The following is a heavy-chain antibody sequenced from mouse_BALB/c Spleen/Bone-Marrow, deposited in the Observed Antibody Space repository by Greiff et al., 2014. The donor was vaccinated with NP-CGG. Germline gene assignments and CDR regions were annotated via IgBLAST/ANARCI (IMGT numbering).Heavy chain of an antibody. CDR1: GYTFTSYW. CDR2: INPSNGRI. Sequence: VQLQQSGAELVKPGASVKLSCKASGYTFTSYWMQWVKQRPEQGLEWIGEINPSNGRINYNEKFKSKATLTVDKSSSTAYMQLSSLTSEDSAVYYCARKYYGSSYVWYFDVWGAGTTVTVSS. CDR3: ARKYYGSSYVWYFDV. J-gene: IGHJ1*01. V-gene: IGHV1S81*02. D-gene: IGHD1-1*01.